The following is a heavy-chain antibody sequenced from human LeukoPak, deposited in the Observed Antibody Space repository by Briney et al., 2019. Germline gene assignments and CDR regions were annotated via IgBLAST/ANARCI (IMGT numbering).Heavy chain of an antibody. J-gene: IGHJ5*02. CDR2: IYTSGST. D-gene: IGHD4-4*01. Sequence: SETLSLTCTVSGGSISSYYWSWIRQPAGKGLEWIGRIYTSGSTNYNPSLKSRVTMSVDTSKNQFSLKLSSVTAADTAVYCCARARLQSGLIWFDPWGQGTLVTVSS. CDR1: GGSISSYY. V-gene: IGHV4-4*07. CDR3: ARARLQSGLIWFDP.